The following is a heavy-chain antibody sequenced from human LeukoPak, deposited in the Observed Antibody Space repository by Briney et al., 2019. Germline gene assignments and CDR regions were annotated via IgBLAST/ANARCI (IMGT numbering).Heavy chain of an antibody. CDR2: IYYSGST. CDR3: ARETDSSSVAFDI. V-gene: IGHV4-59*01. CDR1: GGSISSYY. D-gene: IGHD6-6*01. Sequence: SETLSLTCAVSGGSISSYYWSWIRQPPGKGLEWIGYIYYSGSTNYNPSLKSRVTISVDTSKNQFSLKLSSVTAADTAVYYCARETDSSSVAFDIWGQGTMVTVSS. J-gene: IGHJ3*02.